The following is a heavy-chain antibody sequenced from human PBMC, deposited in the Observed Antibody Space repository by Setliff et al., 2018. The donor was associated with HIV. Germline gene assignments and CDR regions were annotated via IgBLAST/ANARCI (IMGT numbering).Heavy chain of an antibody. V-gene: IGHV1-3*01. Sequence: ASVKVSCKASGDTFTTYALHWVRQAPGQRLEWMGWINAGNGDTKSSQKFQGRVTITRDTSASTAYMEPSSLRSEDTGVYYCAIGSSNWPHRPNNYYFDYWGQGTPVTAPQ. CDR2: INAGNGDT. CDR3: AIGSSNWPHRPNNYYFDY. CDR1: GDTFTTYA. D-gene: IGHD6-13*01. J-gene: IGHJ4*02.